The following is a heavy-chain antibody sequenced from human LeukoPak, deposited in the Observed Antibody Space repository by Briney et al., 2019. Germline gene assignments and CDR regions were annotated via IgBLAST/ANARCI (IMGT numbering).Heavy chain of an antibody. V-gene: IGHV1-2*02. CDR2: INPNSGGT. J-gene: IGHJ4*02. Sequence: ASVKVSCKASGYTFTGYYMHWVRHAPGQGLEWMGWINPNSGGTNYAQKFQGRVTMTRDTSISTAYMELSRLRSDDTAVYYCARGGYCSGGSCLVMHFDYWGQGTLVTVSS. CDR1: GYTFTGYY. D-gene: IGHD2-15*01. CDR3: ARGGYCSGGSCLVMHFDY.